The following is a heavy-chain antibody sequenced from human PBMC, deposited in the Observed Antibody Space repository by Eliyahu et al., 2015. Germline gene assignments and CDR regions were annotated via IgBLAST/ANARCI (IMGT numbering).Heavy chain of an antibody. CDR2: IYYSGST. V-gene: IGHV4-39*01. CDR3: ARLDRYYDFWSGYQGNYFDY. D-gene: IGHD3-3*01. J-gene: IGHJ4*02. Sequence: QLQLQESGPGLVXPSETLSLTCTVSGGSISSSSYYXGWIRQPPGKGLEWIGSIYYSGSTYYNPSLKSRVTISVDTSKNQFSLKLSSVTAADTAVYYCARLDRYYDFWSGYQGNYFDYWGQGTLVTVSS. CDR1: GGSISSSSYY.